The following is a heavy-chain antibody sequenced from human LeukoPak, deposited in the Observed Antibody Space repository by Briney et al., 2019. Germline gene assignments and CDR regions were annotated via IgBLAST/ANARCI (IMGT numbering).Heavy chain of an antibody. CDR2: IYYSGST. D-gene: IGHD3-10*01. J-gene: IGHJ5*02. CDR1: GGSISSYY. Sequence: SETLSLTCTVSGGSISSYYWSWIRQPPGKGLQWIGYIYYSGSTNYSPSLRSRLTILVDTSKNQFPLKLSSVTAADTAIYYCARAGQSAGANWFDPWGQGTLVTVSS. CDR3: ARAGQSAGANWFDP. V-gene: IGHV4-59*01.